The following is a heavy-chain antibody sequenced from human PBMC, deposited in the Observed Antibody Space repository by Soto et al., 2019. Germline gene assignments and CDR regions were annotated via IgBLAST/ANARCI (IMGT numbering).Heavy chain of an antibody. Sequence: EVQLMESGGGLVQPGGSLRLSCAASGFSFSSYWMHWVRQAPGKGLVWVSRIHSDGSSTNYADSVKGRFTISRDNAKNTLYLQMNSLRAEDTAIYYCAREGFRGYDPPDGWQAVDIWGQGTMVTVSS. CDR1: GFSFSSYW. J-gene: IGHJ3*02. V-gene: IGHV3-74*01. D-gene: IGHD5-12*01. CDR3: AREGFRGYDPPDGWQAVDI. CDR2: IHSDGSST.